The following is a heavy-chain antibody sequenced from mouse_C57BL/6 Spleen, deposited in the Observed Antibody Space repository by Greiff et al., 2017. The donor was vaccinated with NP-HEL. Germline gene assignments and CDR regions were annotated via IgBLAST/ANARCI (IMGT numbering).Heavy chain of an antibody. J-gene: IGHJ4*01. D-gene: IGHD1-1*01. V-gene: IGHV1-82*01. CDR3: ARGHYYGSSTRVMDD. Sequence: QVQLQQSGPELVKPGASVKISCKASGYAFSSSWMNWVKQRPGKGLEWIGRIYPGDGDTNYNGKFKGKATLTADKSSSTAYMQLSSLTSEDSAVYFCARGHYYGSSTRVMDDWGQGTSVTVSS. CDR2: IYPGDGDT. CDR1: GYAFSSSW.